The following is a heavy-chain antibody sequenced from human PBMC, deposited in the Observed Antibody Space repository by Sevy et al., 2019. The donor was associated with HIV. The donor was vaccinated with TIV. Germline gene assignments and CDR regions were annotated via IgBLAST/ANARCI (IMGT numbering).Heavy chain of an antibody. CDR3: ARGEGSSGQKPPNWFDP. J-gene: IGHJ5*02. Sequence: GGSLRLSCAASGFTFNTYAMNWVRQAPGKGLEWVSYISTRSNIIFYGDSVRGRFTISRDNAKNSQTLQMDSLRDEDTAVYYCARGEGSSGQKPPNWFDPWGQGTLVTVSS. CDR2: ISTRSNII. V-gene: IGHV3-48*02. CDR1: GFTFNTYA. D-gene: IGHD6-25*01.